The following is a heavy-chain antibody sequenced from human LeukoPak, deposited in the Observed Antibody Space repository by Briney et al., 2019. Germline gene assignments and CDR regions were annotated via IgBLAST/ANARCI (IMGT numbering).Heavy chain of an antibody. Sequence: SETLSLTCTVSGGSISNYYWNWIRQPAGKGLEWIGRIYTSGSTEYNPSLKSRVTMSVDTSKNQFSLKLTSVTAADTAVYYCARGPPYCSTTNCNYMDVSGKGTTVTVSS. D-gene: IGHD2-2*01. CDR3: ARGPPYCSTTNCNYMDV. J-gene: IGHJ6*03. CDR2: IYTSGST. CDR1: GGSISNYY. V-gene: IGHV4-4*07.